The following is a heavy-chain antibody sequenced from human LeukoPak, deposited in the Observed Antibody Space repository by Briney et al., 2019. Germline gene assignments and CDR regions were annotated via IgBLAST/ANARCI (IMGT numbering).Heavy chain of an antibody. Sequence: SETLSLTCSVSGGSITNNGYYWGWIRQSPETGLEWIGSMHYSGSTYYNPSLNSRVIISVDTSKNQFSLKLTSVTAADTAVYYCCGSGWFAGPFGYWGQGALVTVSS. D-gene: IGHD6-19*01. J-gene: IGHJ4*02. CDR1: GGSITNNGYY. V-gene: IGHV4-39*07. CDR2: MHYSGST. CDR3: CGSGWFAGPFGY.